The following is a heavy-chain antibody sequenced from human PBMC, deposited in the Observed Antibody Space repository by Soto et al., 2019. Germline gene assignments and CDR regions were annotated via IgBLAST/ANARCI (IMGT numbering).Heavy chain of an antibody. V-gene: IGHV3-21*06. CDR3: ARGSGTDTGDALDI. CDR1: GFTLTRHS. CDR2: ISGTGTFI. D-gene: IGHD2-21*02. J-gene: IGHJ3*02. Sequence: EVQLVESGGGLVKPGGSLRLSCAASGFTLTRHSMNWVRQAPGKGLEWVSCISGTGTFIYYSDSVKGRFTISRDDAKTSLYLQMNSLTAEDTAVYYCARGSGTDTGDALDIWGPGTMVTVS.